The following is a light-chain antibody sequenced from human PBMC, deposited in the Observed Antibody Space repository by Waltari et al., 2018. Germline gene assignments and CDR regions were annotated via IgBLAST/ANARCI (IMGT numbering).Light chain of an antibody. CDR3: QQYNNWPPKYT. Sequence: EIVMTQSPATLSVSPGERATLSCRASQSVSSNLAWYQKKPGPAPRLLLYGASTRAPGIPARFSGRGSGTEFTLTISSLQSEDFAVYYCQQYNNWPPKYTFGQGTKLEIK. CDR2: GAS. V-gene: IGKV3-15*01. J-gene: IGKJ2*01. CDR1: QSVSSN.